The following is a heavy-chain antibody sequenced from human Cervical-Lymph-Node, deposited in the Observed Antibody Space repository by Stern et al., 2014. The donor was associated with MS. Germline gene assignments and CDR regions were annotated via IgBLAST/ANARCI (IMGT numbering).Heavy chain of an antibody. CDR3: AREVAGHRLGMMDV. D-gene: IGHD6-19*01. Sequence: QLVQSGAEVKTPGASVKLSCKASGYTFTSYYMHWVRQAPGQGLEWMGISNPSGGSTRYAQNFQGRVTVTRDTSTSTVYMELSSLRSEDTAVYYCAREVAGHRLGMMDVWGQGTSVTVSS. CDR2: SNPSGGST. V-gene: IGHV1-46*01. J-gene: IGHJ6*02. CDR1: GYTFTSYY.